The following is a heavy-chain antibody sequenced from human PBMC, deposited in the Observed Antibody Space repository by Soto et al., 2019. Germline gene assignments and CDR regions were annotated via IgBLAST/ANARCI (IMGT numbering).Heavy chain of an antibody. J-gene: IGHJ6*02. CDR3: ARERDNRTTYYDFYEDYYGMDV. V-gene: IGHV3-33*01. CDR2: IWYDGSNK. CDR1: GFTFSSDG. D-gene: IGHD3-3*01. Sequence: QPGGSLRLSCAASGFTFSSDGIRWVRQAPGKGLEWVAAIWYDGSNKYYADSVKGRFTISRDNSKNTLYLQMNSLRAEDTAVYYCARERDNRTTYYDFYEDYYGMDVWGQGTTVTVPS.